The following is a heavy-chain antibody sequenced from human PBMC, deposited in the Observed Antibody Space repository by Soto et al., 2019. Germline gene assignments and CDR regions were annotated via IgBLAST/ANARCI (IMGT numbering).Heavy chain of an antibody. CDR3: ARDGPYSSGWPCGY. D-gene: IGHD6-19*01. CDR2: IVPNFGTV. V-gene: IGHV1-69*13. Sequence: SVKVSCKASGDTLSTYAISWLRQAPGQGLEWMGWIVPNFGTVHYSQKFQGRVTINAGESTSTAYMELSSLTSEDTAVYYCARDGPYSSGWPCGYWGQGTLVTVSS. CDR1: GDTLSTYA. J-gene: IGHJ4*02.